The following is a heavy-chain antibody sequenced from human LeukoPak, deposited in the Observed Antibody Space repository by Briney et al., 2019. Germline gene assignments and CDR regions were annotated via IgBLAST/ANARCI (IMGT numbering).Heavy chain of an antibody. J-gene: IGHJ4*02. CDR3: ARGFINWRWLQCYFDY. D-gene: IGHD5-24*01. V-gene: IGHV4-4*02. Sequence: PSGTLSLTCAVSGGSISSSNWWSWVRQPPGKGLEWIGEIYHSGSTNYNPPLKSRVTISVDTSKNQFSLKLSSVTAADTAVYYCARGFINWRWLQCYFDYWGQGTLVTVSS. CDR1: GGSISSSNW. CDR2: IYHSGST.